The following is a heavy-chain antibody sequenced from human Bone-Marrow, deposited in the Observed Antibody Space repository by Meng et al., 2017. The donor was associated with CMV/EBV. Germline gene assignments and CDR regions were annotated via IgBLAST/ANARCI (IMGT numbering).Heavy chain of an antibody. CDR1: GYTFTSYD. J-gene: IGHJ6*02. CDR3: ARWGSSSDGYYYYGMDV. Sequence: ASVKVSCKASGYTFTSYDINWVRQATGQGLEWMGWMNPNSGNTGYAQKFQGRVTMTRNTSISTAYTELSSLRSEDTAVYYCARWGSSSDGYYYYGMDVWGRGTTVTFYS. V-gene: IGHV1-8*01. D-gene: IGHD6-6*01. CDR2: MNPNSGNT.